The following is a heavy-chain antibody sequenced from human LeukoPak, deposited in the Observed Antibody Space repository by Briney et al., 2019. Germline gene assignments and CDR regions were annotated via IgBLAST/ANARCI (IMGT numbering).Heavy chain of an antibody. V-gene: IGHV3-23*01. Sequence: GGSLRLSCEASGFTFSSYAMSWVRQAPGKGLEWVSAISGGSGSSSYADSVKGRFTISRDNSKNTLYLQMNSLRAEDTAVYYCAKGRDNWNDGVDYWGQGTLVTVSS. CDR1: GFTFSSYA. D-gene: IGHD1-1*01. CDR3: AKGRDNWNDGVDY. J-gene: IGHJ4*02. CDR2: ISGGSGSS.